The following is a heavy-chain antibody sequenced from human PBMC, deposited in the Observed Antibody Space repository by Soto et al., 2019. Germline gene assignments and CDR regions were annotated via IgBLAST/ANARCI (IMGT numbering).Heavy chain of an antibody. Sequence: SETLSLTCAVSGASIGSGGWWSWVRQPPGRGLEWIAEIFHDGNTNYSPSLKSRVTISVDKSQNQFSLNVYSVTAADTAVYYCARHEGWTGPDQWGQGTLVTVSS. CDR1: GASIGSGGW. D-gene: IGHD2-8*02. J-gene: IGHJ5*02. V-gene: IGHV4-4*02. CDR2: IFHDGNT. CDR3: ARHEGWTGPDQ.